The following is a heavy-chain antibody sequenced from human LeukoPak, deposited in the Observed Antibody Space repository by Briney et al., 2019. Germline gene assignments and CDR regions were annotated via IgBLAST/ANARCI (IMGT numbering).Heavy chain of an antibody. CDR3: ARESSAAAGIFDY. J-gene: IGHJ4*02. CDR2: INPNSGGT. Sequence: GASVTVSCKASGYTFTGYYMHWVRQAPGQGLEWMGWINPNSGGTNYAQKFQGRVTMTRDTSISTAYMELSRLRSDDTAVYYCARESSAAAGIFDYWGQGTLVTVSS. V-gene: IGHV1-2*02. CDR1: GYTFTGYY. D-gene: IGHD6-13*01.